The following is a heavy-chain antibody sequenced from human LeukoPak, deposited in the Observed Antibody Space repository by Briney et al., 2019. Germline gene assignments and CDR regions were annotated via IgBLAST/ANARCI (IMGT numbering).Heavy chain of an antibody. Sequence: PSETLSLTCTVADGSISPYYWSWIRQPPGKGLEWLGYIYHSGSTTYNPSLKSRVTISLDTSKNQISLNLSSVTAADTAVYYCARDNPPSPYYYYGMDVWGQGTTVTVSS. J-gene: IGHJ6*02. CDR3: ARDNPPSPYYYYGMDV. CDR1: DGSISPYY. CDR2: IYHSGST. V-gene: IGHV4-59*01.